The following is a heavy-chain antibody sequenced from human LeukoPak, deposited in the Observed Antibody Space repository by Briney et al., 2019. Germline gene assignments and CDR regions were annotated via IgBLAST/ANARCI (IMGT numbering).Heavy chain of an antibody. CDR1: GGSISSSSHY. CDR2: IYYSGST. Sequence: SETLSLTCTVSGGSISSSSHYWGWIRQPPGKGLEWIGTIYYSGSTYYNPSLKSRVTISVDTSKNQFSLKLSSVTAADTAVYYCARGGAFTMVRGVMFTSFDYWGQGTLVTVSS. V-gene: IGHV4-39*07. J-gene: IGHJ4*02. CDR3: ARGGAFTMVRGVMFTSFDY. D-gene: IGHD3-10*01.